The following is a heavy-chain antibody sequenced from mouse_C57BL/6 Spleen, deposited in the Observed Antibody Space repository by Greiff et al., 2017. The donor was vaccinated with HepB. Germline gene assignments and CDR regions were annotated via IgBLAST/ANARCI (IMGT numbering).Heavy chain of an antibody. CDR3: ARRGSYGYDVRFAY. J-gene: IGHJ3*01. Sequence: VQLQQSGAELMKPGASVKLSCKATGYTFTGYWTEWVKQRPGHGLEWIGEILPGSGSTNYNEKFKGKATFTADTSSNTAYMQRSSLTTEDSAIYYCARRGSYGYDVRFAYWGQGTLVTVSA. V-gene: IGHV1-9*01. CDR2: ILPGSGST. D-gene: IGHD2-2*01. CDR1: GYTFTGYW.